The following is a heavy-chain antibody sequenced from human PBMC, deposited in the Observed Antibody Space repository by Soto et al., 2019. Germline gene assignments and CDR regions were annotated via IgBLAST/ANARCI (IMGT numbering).Heavy chain of an antibody. D-gene: IGHD6-6*01. J-gene: IGHJ5*02. Sequence: GGSLRLSCAASGFTFSSYAMSWVRQAPGKGLEWVSAISGSGGSTYYADSVKGRFTISRDNSKNTLYLQMNSLRAEDTAVYYCAKDPEYSSSSLRYNWFDPWGQGTLVTVSS. CDR1: GFTFSSYA. CDR2: ISGSGGST. V-gene: IGHV3-23*01. CDR3: AKDPEYSSSSLRYNWFDP.